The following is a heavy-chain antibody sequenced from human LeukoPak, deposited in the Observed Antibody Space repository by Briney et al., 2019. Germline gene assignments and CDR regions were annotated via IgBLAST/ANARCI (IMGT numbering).Heavy chain of an antibody. CDR3: ATALLNWAGKYDAFDI. CDR1: GGSISSYY. J-gene: IGHJ3*02. Sequence: PSETLSLTCTVSGGSISSYYWSWIRQPAGKGLEWIGRIYTSGSTNYNPSLKSRVTMSVDTSKNQFSLKLSSVTAADTAVYYCATALLNWAGKYDAFDIWGQGTMVTVSS. V-gene: IGHV4-4*07. D-gene: IGHD7-27*01. CDR2: IYTSGST.